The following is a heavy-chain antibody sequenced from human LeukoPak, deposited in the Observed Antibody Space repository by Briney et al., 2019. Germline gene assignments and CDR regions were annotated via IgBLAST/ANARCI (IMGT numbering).Heavy chain of an antibody. D-gene: IGHD3-10*01. CDR3: ARELSGRYYYGMDV. Sequence: GGSLRLSCAASGFTFSSYAMHWVRQAPGKGLEYVSAISSNGGSTYYANSVKGRFTISRDNSKNTLYLQMGSLRAEDMAVYYCARELSGRYYYGMDVWGQGTTVRVS. CDR1: GFTFSSYA. CDR2: ISSNGGST. J-gene: IGHJ6*02. V-gene: IGHV3-64*01.